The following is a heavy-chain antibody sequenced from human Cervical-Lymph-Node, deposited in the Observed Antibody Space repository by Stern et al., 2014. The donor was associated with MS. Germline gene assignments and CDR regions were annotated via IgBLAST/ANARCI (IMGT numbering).Heavy chain of an antibody. CDR2: IIPIFGTA. V-gene: IGHV1-69*01. CDR1: GGTFSSYA. Sequence: VQLVESGDEVKKPGSSVKVSCKASGGTFSSYAISWVRQAPGQGLEWMGGIIPIFGTAKHAQKFQGRVTITADESTSTAYMELSSLRSEDTAVYYCARDRLGGDYYFDYWGQGTLVTVSS. D-gene: IGHD4-17*01. CDR3: ARDRLGGDYYFDY. J-gene: IGHJ4*02.